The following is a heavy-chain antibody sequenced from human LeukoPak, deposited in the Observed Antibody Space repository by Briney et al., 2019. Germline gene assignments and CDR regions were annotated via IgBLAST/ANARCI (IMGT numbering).Heavy chain of an antibody. J-gene: IGHJ3*02. CDR3: AKVRVVATSRAHDAFDI. CDR1: GFTFSNYD. D-gene: IGHD5-12*01. CDR2: ISYDGSNK. Sequence: GGALLLSCAAAGFTFSNYDMHWVRQAPAKGLEGGAVISYDGSNKYYAGSVKGRFSISRDNSKSTLYLQMDSLRTEDTAVYYCAKVRVVATSRAHDAFDIWGQGTMVTVSS. V-gene: IGHV3-30*18.